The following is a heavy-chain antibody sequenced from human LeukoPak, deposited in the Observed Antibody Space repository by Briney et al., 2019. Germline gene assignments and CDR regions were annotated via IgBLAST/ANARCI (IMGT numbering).Heavy chain of an antibody. J-gene: IGHJ6*02. CDR2: IKQDGSEK. D-gene: IGHD2-2*01. CDR3: ARSHQLLGYGMDV. Sequence: GGSLRLSCAASGFTFSSHWMSWVRQAPGKGLEWVANIKQDGSEKYYVDSVKGRFTISRDNAKNSLYLQMNSLRAEDTAVYYCARSHQLLGYGMDVWGQGTTVTVSS. V-gene: IGHV3-7*01. CDR1: GFTFSSHW.